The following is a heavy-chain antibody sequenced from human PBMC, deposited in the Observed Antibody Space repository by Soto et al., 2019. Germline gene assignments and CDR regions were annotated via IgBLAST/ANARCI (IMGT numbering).Heavy chain of an antibody. CDR2: MNPNSGNT. CDR3: ARRGYSSSSYYYYYYGMDV. Sequence: QVQLVQSGAEVKKPGASVKVSCKASGYTFTSYDINWVRQATGQGLEWMGWMNPNSGNTGYAQKFQGRVTMTRNTSISTAYMELSSLGYEDTAVYYCARRGYSSSSYYYYYYGMDVWGQGTTVTVSS. CDR1: GYTFTSYD. V-gene: IGHV1-8*01. D-gene: IGHD6-13*01. J-gene: IGHJ6*02.